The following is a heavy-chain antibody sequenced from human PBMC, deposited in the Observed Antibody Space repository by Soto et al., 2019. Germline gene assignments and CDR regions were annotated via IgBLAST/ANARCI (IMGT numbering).Heavy chain of an antibody. CDR3: ARDSYYYDSSGIQPRRDAFDI. Sequence: EVQLVESGGGLVQPGGSLRLSCAASGFTFSSYSMNWVRQAPGKGLEWVSYISSSSSTIYYADSVKGRFTISRDNAKNSLYLQMNSLRDEDTAVYYCARDSYYYDSSGIQPRRDAFDIWGQGTMVTVSS. V-gene: IGHV3-48*02. CDR2: ISSSSSTI. D-gene: IGHD3-22*01. CDR1: GFTFSSYS. J-gene: IGHJ3*02.